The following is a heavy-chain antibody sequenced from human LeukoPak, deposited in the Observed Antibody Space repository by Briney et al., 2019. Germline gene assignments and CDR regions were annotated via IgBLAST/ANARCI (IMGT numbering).Heavy chain of an antibody. CDR2: IYHSGST. D-gene: IGHD3-10*01. CDR1: GGSISSSSYY. V-gene: IGHV4-39*07. J-gene: IGHJ6*02. Sequence: SETLSLTCTVSGGSISSSSYYWGWIRQPPGKGLEWIGSIYHSGSTYYNPSLKSRVTISVDTSKNQFSLNLSSVTAADTAVYYCARGNYYGSGSPGPYYYYGMDVWGQGTTVTVSS. CDR3: ARGNYYGSGSPGPYYYYGMDV.